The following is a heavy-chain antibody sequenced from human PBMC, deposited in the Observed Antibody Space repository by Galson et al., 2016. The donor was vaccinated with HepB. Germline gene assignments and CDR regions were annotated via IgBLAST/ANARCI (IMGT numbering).Heavy chain of an antibody. CDR1: GFTFISYA. D-gene: IGHD6-13*01. V-gene: IGHV3-30*04. CDR3: ARDSSGYHSSNWYPEYFQY. CDR2: ISHDGSNK. J-gene: IGHJ1*01. Sequence: SLRLSRAASGFTFISYAIHWVRQAPGKGLEWVAVISHDGSNKYYAESLKGRFTFSRDNSQNTVCLQMNSLRPEDTAIYYCARDSSGYHSSNWYPEYFQYWGQGTLVTVSS.